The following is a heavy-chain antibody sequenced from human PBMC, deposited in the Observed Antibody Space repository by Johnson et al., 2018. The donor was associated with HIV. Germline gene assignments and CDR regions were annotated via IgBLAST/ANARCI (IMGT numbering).Heavy chain of an antibody. CDR3: ARGKDYRDAFDI. D-gene: IGHD3-10*01. CDR2: IRYDGSNK. V-gene: IGHV3-30*02. CDR1: GFTFSSYW. Sequence: VQLVESGGGLVQPGGSLRLSCAASGFTFSSYWMHWVRQAPGKGLEWVAFIRYDGSNKYYADSVKGRFTISRDNSKNTLYLQMNSLRAEDTAVYYCARGKDYRDAFDIWGQGTMVTVSS. J-gene: IGHJ3*02.